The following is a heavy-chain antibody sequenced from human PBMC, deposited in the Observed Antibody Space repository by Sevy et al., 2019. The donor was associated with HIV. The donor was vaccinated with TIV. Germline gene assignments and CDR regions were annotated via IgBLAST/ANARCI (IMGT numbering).Heavy chain of an antibody. D-gene: IGHD3-22*01. CDR3: AGGLSMIAGRVDY. V-gene: IGHV5-51*01. CDR2: IYPADSET. J-gene: IGHJ4*02. CDR1: GYTFTNSW. Sequence: GGSLRLSCKGSGYTFTNSWIGWVLQMPGKGLEWMGVIYPADSETRYSPSFQGQVTISADKSTSTAYLQWGSLKASDTAMYYCAGGLSMIAGRVDYWAQGALGTVSS.